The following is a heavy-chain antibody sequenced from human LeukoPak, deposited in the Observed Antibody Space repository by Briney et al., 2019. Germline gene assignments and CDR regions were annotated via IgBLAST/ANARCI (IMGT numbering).Heavy chain of an antibody. CDR1: GGSISSYY. V-gene: IGHV4-4*09. D-gene: IGHD4-17*01. CDR3: ASTTTTYYSYFYYYMGV. J-gene: IGHJ6*03. Sequence: ASETLSLTCTVSGGSISSYYWSWIRQPPGKGLEWIGYIYSSGSTNYNPTLISRVTISVDTSKNQFSLKLTSVTAADTAVYYCASTTTTYYSYFYYYMGVWGKGTTVTVSS. CDR2: IYSSGST.